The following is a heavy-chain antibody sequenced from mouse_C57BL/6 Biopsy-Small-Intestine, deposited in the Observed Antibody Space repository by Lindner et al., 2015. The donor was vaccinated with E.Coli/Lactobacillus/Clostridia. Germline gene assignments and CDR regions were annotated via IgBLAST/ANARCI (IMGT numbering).Heavy chain of an antibody. V-gene: IGHV1-81*01. CDR1: GYTFTSYG. D-gene: IGHD2-4*01. Sequence: VQLQESGAELARPGASVKLSCKASGYTFTSYGISWVKQRTGQGLEWIGEIYPRSGNTYYNEKFKGKATLTADKSSSTAYMELRSLTSEDSAVYFCARRSYDYDGTWFAYWGQGTLVTASA. J-gene: IGHJ3*01. CDR2: IYPRSGNT. CDR3: ARRSYDYDGTWFAY.